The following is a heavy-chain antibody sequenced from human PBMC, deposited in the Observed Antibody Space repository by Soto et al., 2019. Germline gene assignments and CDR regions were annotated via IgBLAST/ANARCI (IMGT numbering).Heavy chain of an antibody. CDR1: EFAFSTHA. Sequence: GGSLRLSCAASEFAFSTHAMHWVRQAPGEGLEWVAVISFDGTNKYYADSVKGRFTISRDNSRSTLYLQMNSLRIEDTAVYYCSASRDYNWFDPWGQGTMVTV. CDR2: ISFDGTNK. D-gene: IGHD2-21*02. J-gene: IGHJ5*02. CDR3: SASRDYNWFDP. V-gene: IGHV3-30-3*01.